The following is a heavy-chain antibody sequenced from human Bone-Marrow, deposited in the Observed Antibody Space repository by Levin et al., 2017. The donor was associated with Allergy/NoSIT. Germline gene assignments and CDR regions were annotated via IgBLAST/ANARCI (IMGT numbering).Heavy chain of an antibody. Sequence: PGESLKISCVASGFDINRYAMSWVRQAPGEGLEWVASVANSRTGTYYADSVMGRFTISRDSSTNMLYLQMNNLRVGDTAVYFCAKDSPSSGWPTFDSWGQGTLVTVSS. D-gene: IGHD3-22*01. CDR1: GFDINRYA. J-gene: IGHJ4*02. V-gene: IGHV3-23*05. CDR3: AKDSPSSGWPTFDS. CDR2: VANSRTGT.